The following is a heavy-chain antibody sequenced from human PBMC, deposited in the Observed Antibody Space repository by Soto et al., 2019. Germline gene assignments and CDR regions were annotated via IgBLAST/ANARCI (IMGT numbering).Heavy chain of an antibody. D-gene: IGHD2-21*02. J-gene: IGHJ4*02. CDR1: GYTFTSYA. V-gene: IGHV1-3*05. Sequence: QVQLVQSGAEEKKPGASVKVSCKASGYTFTSYAMHWVRQAPGQRLEWMGWINAGNGNTKYSQKFQGRVTITRDTSASTAYMELSSLRSEDTAVYHCASSIVVVTALYYSGQGTLVTVSS. CDR3: ASSIVVVTALYY. CDR2: INAGNGNT.